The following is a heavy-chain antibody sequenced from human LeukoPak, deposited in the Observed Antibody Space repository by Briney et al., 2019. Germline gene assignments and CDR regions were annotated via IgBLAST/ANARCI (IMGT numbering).Heavy chain of an antibody. D-gene: IGHD6-13*01. CDR1: GFIFSSYS. CDR3: AREIYQHLVPDY. V-gene: IGHV3-21*01. Sequence: PGGSLRLSCAASGFIFSSYSMNWVRQAPGKGLEWVSSISSGSGYIYYADSVKGRFTISRDNAKNSLYLQMNSLRAEDTAVYYCAREIYQHLVPDYWGQGTLVTVSS. CDR2: ISSGSGYI. J-gene: IGHJ4*02.